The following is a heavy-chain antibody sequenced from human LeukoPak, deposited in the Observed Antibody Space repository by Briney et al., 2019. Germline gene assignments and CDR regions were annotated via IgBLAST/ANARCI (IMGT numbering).Heavy chain of an antibody. D-gene: IGHD5-12*01. CDR2: MNPNSGNT. CDR3: ARAESGYDSANFDY. Sequence: GASVKVSCKASAYTFTSYDTNWVRHAAGQGLEWMGWMNPNSGNTGYAQMLQGRVTMTRNTSISTAYMELSSLRSEDTAVYYCARAESGYDSANFDYWGQGTLVTVSS. CDR1: AYTFTSYD. V-gene: IGHV1-8*01. J-gene: IGHJ4*02.